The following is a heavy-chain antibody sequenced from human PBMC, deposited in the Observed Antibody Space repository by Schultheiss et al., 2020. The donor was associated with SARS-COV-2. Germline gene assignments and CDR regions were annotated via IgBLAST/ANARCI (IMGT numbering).Heavy chain of an antibody. J-gene: IGHJ6*02. V-gene: IGHV1-69*06. CDR1: GGTFSSYA. Sequence: SVKVSCKASGGTFSSYAISWVRQAPGQGLEWMGGIIPIFGTANYAQKFQGRVTITADKSTSTAYMELSRLRSDDTAVYYCARYYDSSGEVWGQGTTVTVSS. CDR2: IIPIFGTA. CDR3: ARYYDSSGEV. D-gene: IGHD3-22*01.